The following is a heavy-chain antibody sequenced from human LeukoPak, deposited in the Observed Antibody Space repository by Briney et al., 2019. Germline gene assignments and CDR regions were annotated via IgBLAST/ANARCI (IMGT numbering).Heavy chain of an antibody. CDR2: IWYDGSNK. CDR1: GFTFSSYG. Sequence: GGPLRLSCAASGFTFSSYGMHWVRQAPGKGLEWVAVIWYDGSNKYYADSVKGRFTISRDNSKNTLYLQMNSLRAEDTAVYYCAKDHEWELPKFDYWGQGTLVTVSS. CDR3: AKDHEWELPKFDY. V-gene: IGHV3-33*06. D-gene: IGHD1-26*01. J-gene: IGHJ4*02.